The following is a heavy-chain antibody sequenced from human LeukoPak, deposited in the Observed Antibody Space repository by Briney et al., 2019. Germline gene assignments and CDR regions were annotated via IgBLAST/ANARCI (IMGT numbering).Heavy chain of an antibody. CDR3: ARGLYYYDSSGYYSPYFDY. V-gene: IGHV3-21*01. CDR2: ISSSSSYI. J-gene: IGHJ4*02. Sequence: PGGSLSLLCAASVFTFSSYSMICARQAPGKGLEWVSSISSSSSYIYYADSVKGRFTISRDNAKNSLYLQMNSLRAEDTAVYYCARGLYYYDSSGYYSPYFDYWGQGTLVTVSS. D-gene: IGHD3-22*01. CDR1: VFTFSSYS.